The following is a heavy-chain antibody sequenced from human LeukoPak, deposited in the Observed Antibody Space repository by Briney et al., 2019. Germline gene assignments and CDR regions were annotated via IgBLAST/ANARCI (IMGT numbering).Heavy chain of an antibody. CDR2: INWNGGSI. J-gene: IGHJ6*03. D-gene: IGHD2-2*01. CDR3: AREGLVVPAAVIPSMDV. V-gene: IGHV3-20*04. CDR1: GFTFDDYG. Sequence: GGSLRLSCAASGFTFDDYGMSWVRQAPGKGLEWVSGINWNGGSIGYADSVKGRFTISRDNAKNSLYLQMNSLRAEDTALYYCAREGLVVPAAVIPSMDVWGKGTTVTVSS.